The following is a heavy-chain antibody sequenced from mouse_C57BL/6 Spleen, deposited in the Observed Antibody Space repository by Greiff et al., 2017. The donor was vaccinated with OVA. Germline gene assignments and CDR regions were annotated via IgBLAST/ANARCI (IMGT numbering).Heavy chain of an antibody. D-gene: IGHD2-3*01. V-gene: IGHV1-52*01. CDR3: ARRRDGYYDY. Sequence: QVQLQQPGAELVRPGSSVKMSCKASGYTFTSYWMHWVKQRPIQGLEWIGNIDPSDSETHYNQKFKDKATLTVDKSSSTAYMQLSSLTSEDSAVYYCARRRDGYYDYWGQGTLGTVSA. J-gene: IGHJ3*01. CDR1: GYTFTSYW. CDR2: IDPSDSET.